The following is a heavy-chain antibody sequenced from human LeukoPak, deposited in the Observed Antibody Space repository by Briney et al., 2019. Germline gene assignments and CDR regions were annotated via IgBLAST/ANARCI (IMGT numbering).Heavy chain of an antibody. CDR1: GFRFNTYA. Sequence: GGSLRLSCAASGFRFNTYAMSWVRQAPGKGLEWVSVISGSGATTYYADSVKGRFTISRDNSKNTLYLQMNSLRAEDSAVYYCAREHYFYHMDGWGEGTTVTVSS. V-gene: IGHV3-23*01. J-gene: IGHJ6*03. CDR2: ISGSGATT. CDR3: AREHYFYHMDG.